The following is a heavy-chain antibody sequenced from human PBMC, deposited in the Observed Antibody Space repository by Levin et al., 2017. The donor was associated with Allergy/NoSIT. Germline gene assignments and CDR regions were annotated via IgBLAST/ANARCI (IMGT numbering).Heavy chain of an antibody. CDR2: STNSGTTR. CDR1: GFTFSDYY. Sequence: GESLKISCAASGFTFSDYYMSWIRQAPGKGLEWVSYSTNSGTTRYYADSVKGRFTISRDNAKNSLYLQMNSLSPEDTAVYYCARDSTYCSGGSCGFDPWGQGTLVTVSS. J-gene: IGHJ5*02. D-gene: IGHD2-15*01. V-gene: IGHV3-11*01. CDR3: ARDSTYCSGGSCGFDP.